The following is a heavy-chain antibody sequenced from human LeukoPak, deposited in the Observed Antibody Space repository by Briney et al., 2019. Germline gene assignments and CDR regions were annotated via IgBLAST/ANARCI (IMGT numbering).Heavy chain of an antibody. J-gene: IGHJ4*02. Sequence: GGSLRLSCAASGFTFSSYAMSWVRQAPGKGLEWVSAISGSGGSTYYADSVKGRFTISRDNSKNTLYLQMNSLRAEDTAMYYCARGIAVAGTDYWGQGTLVTVSS. CDR3: ARGIAVAGTDY. D-gene: IGHD6-19*01. CDR1: GFTFSSYA. CDR2: ISGSGGST. V-gene: IGHV3-23*01.